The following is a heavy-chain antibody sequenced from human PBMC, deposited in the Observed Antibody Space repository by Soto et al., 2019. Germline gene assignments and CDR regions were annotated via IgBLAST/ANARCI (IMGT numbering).Heavy chain of an antibody. CDR2: INGDNGYT. D-gene: IGHD2-2*02. Sequence: QVQLVQSGAEVKKPGASVKVSCKASGYDFSSYAMHWVRQAPGQRLEWMGWINGDNGYTKYSQKFLGRVTITRDTSASTAYMDLSSLRSEDTAVYYCARDGYCSSTTCYTAWFDPWGQGTQVTVSS. V-gene: IGHV1-3*01. J-gene: IGHJ5*02. CDR1: GYDFSSYA. CDR3: ARDGYCSSTTCYTAWFDP.